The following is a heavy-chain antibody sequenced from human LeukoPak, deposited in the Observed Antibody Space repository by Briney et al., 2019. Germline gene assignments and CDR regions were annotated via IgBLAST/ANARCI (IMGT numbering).Heavy chain of an antibody. CDR3: ARDLMVRGVITRIDY. CDR2: IYYSGST. V-gene: IGHV4-30-4*01. Sequence: PSQTLSLTCTVSGGSINGGDYYWSWIRQPPGKGLEWIGYIYYSGSTYYNPSLKSRVTISVDTSKNQFSLKLSSVTAADTAVYYCARDLMVRGVITRIDYWGQGTLVTVSS. D-gene: IGHD3-10*01. J-gene: IGHJ4*02. CDR1: GGSINGGDYY.